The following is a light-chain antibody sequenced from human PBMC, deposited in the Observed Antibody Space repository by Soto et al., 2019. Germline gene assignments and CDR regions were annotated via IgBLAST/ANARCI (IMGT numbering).Light chain of an antibody. CDR2: GNS. V-gene: IGLV1-40*01. CDR1: SSNIGAGYD. CDR3: QSYDSSLSGHYV. J-gene: IGLJ1*01. Sequence: VLTRAASGTGSSRWTLYLYYTGSSSNIGAGYDVHWYQQLPGTAPKLLIYGNSNRPSGVPDRFSGSKSGTSASLAITGLQAEDEADYYCQSYDSSLSGHYVFGTGTKVTVL.